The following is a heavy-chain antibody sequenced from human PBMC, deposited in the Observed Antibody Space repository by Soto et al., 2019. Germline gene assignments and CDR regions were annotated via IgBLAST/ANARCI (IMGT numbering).Heavy chain of an antibody. CDR1: GTSLSSSGVA. D-gene: IGHD6-13*01. Sequence: QITLKESGPTPGKPTQTLTLTRSFSGTSLSSSGVAGGWIRQPPGKALERLALIYWDDDERYSPSLQRRLTIPKDTSKNQVVLRLTNMDPADTGTYYCARRRGAAAVAYWGQGTLVNVSS. CDR3: ARRRGAAAVAY. CDR2: IYWDDDE. V-gene: IGHV2-5*02. J-gene: IGHJ4*02.